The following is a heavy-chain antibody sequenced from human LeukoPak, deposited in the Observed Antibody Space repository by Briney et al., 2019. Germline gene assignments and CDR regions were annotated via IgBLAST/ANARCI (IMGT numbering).Heavy chain of an antibody. CDR1: GFMFSSYS. Sequence: GGSLRLSCAASGFMFSSYSMNWVRQAPGKGLEWLSYISRSSATIYYADSVKGRFTISRDNVKNSLYLQMNSLRGEDTAVYYCASGVGTTGTGYWGQGTRVTVSS. CDR3: ASGVGTTGTGY. D-gene: IGHD1-1*01. CDR2: ISRSSATI. V-gene: IGHV3-48*01. J-gene: IGHJ4*02.